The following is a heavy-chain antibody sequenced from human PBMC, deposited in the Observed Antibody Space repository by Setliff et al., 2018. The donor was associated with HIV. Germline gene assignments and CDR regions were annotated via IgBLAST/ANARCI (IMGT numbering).Heavy chain of an antibody. D-gene: IGHD6-13*01. V-gene: IGHV1-18*01. CDR1: GYTFTSYD. Sequence: ASVKVSCKASGYTFTSYDINWGRQAPGPGLEWMGWISGYNGNTNYAQKLQRRVTMTTDTSTSTAYMELRSLRSDDTAVYYCEAIAAAALRGTFDIWGQGTMVTVSS. J-gene: IGHJ3*02. CDR3: EAIAAAALRGTFDI. CDR2: ISGYNGNT.